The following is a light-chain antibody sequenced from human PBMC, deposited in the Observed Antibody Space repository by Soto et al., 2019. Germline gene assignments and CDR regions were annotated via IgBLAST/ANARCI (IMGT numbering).Light chain of an antibody. CDR1: QSVSSW. V-gene: IGKV1-5*01. CDR2: DAS. J-gene: IGKJ1*01. CDR3: QQYNSFPT. Sequence: DIQLTQSPSTLSASVGDSVTITCRASQSVSSWLAWYQQNPGSAPRLLIYDASKLEAGVPSRFSGSGSETELSLTISSLQPDDFATYFCQQYNSFPTFGQGTRVEIK.